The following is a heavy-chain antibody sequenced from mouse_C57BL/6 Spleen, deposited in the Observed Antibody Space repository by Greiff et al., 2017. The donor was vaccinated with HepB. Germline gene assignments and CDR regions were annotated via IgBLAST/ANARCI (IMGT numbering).Heavy chain of an antibody. CDR2: IDPETGGT. J-gene: IGHJ3*01. CDR3: TGLRRTWFAY. V-gene: IGHV1-15*01. Sequence: QVQLQQSGAELVRPGASVTLSCKASGYTFTDYEMHWVKHTPVHGLEWIGAIDPETGGTAYNQKFKGKAILTADKSSSTAYMELRSLTSEDSAVYYCTGLRRTWFAYWGQGTLVTVSA. CDR1: GYTFTDYE. D-gene: IGHD2-4*01.